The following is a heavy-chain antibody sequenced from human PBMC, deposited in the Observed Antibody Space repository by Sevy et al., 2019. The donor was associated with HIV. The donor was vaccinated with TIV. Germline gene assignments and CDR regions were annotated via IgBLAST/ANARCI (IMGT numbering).Heavy chain of an antibody. J-gene: IGHJ1*01. D-gene: IGHD3-22*01. CDR2: INPNSGGT. V-gene: IGHV1-2*02. Sequence: ASVKVSCKASGYTFTGYYMHWVRQAPGQGLEWMGWINPNSGGTNYAQKFQGRVTMTRDTSISTAYMELSRLRSDDTAVYYCARDLSSGSYYYDSSGYYYGAEYFQHWGQGTLFTVSS. CDR1: GYTFTGYY. CDR3: ARDLSSGSYYYDSSGYYYGAEYFQH.